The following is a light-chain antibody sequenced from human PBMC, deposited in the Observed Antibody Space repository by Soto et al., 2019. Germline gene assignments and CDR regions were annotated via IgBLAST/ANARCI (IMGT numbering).Light chain of an antibody. CDR1: SSNIGNNY. CDR2: DNN. J-gene: IGLJ2*01. Sequence: QSVLTQPPSVSAAPGQTVTISCSGSSSNIGNNYVSWYQQLPGTAPKLLIYDNNKRPSGIPDRFSGSKSGTSATLGITGLRTEDEADYYCGTWDSSLSAVVFGGGTKLTVL. CDR3: GTWDSSLSAVV. V-gene: IGLV1-51*01.